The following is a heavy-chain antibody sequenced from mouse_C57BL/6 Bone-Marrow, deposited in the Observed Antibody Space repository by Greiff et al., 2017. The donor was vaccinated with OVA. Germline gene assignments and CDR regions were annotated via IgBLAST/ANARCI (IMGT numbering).Heavy chain of an antibody. CDR1: GYTFTSYG. CDR2: IYPRSGNT. J-gene: IGHJ3*01. Sequence: QVQLQQSGAELARPGASVKLSCKASGYTFTSYGISWVKQRTGQGLEWIGEIYPRSGNTYYNEKFKGKATLTADKSSSTAYMELRSLTSEDSAVYFCARRGPYYSNYVYGGQGTLVTVSA. V-gene: IGHV1-81*01. CDR3: ARRGPYYSNYVY. D-gene: IGHD2-5*01.